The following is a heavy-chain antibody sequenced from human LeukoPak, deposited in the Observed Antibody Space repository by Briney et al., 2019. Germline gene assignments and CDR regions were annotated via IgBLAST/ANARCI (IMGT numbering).Heavy chain of an antibody. CDR2: VYKTGGT. CDR1: AGSVISDY. CDR3: ARDRRSYDRNSYNYYYNTDA. Sequence: KPSQSLSPTWSVAAGSVISDYSGSIWHPPPERLEWIVCVYKTGGTNYNPPLQSRVTISVETSTNQFSLTLRSVTAADTPASYSARDRRSYDRNSYNYYYNTDAWGKGTTVTVSS. V-gene: IGHV4-59*02. J-gene: IGHJ6*03. D-gene: IGHD1-14*01.